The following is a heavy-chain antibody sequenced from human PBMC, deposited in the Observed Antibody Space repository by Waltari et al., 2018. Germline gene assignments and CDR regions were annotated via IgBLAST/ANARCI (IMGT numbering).Heavy chain of an antibody. J-gene: IGHJ4*02. CDR3: VTTGVAGFY. V-gene: IGHV3-74*01. D-gene: IGHD6-19*01. CDR1: GFTFSHSW. CDR2: ISMEGSIV. Sequence: EVQLVESGGGLVQPGGSLRLSCAAYGFTFSHSWMYWVRQSPGKGLVWVLRISMEGSIVNYADSVKGRFTISRDNAKSTLFLQMNSLRVDDTALYYCVTTGVAGFYWGQGTRVTVSS.